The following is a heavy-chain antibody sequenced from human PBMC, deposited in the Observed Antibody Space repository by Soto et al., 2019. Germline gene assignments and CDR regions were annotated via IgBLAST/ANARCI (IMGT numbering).Heavy chain of an antibody. Sequence: SETLSLTCAVSGVSISSTNWWTWVRQAPGKGLEWIGEMWPSGGTTYNPSLQNRVTISVDNSKNHLSLTLTSVTAADTAIYYCARCLHCSHRGLLAPCGQGALVTVSS. CDR1: GVSISSTNW. V-gene: IGHV4-4*02. CDR3: ARCLHCSHRGLLAP. J-gene: IGHJ5*02. D-gene: IGHD3-10*01. CDR2: MWPSGGT.